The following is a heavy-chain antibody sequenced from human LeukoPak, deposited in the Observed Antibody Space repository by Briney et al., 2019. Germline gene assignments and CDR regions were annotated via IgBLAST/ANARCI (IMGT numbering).Heavy chain of an antibody. CDR3: ATPPLRYFDWSLLDY. CDR1: GYTLTELS. Sequence: ASVKVSCKFSGYTLTELSMHWVRQAPGKGLEWMGGFDPEDGETIYAQKFQGRVTMTEDTSTDTAYMELSSLRSEDTAVYYCATPPLRYFDWSLLDYWGQGTLVTVSS. V-gene: IGHV1-24*01. J-gene: IGHJ4*02. D-gene: IGHD3-9*01. CDR2: FDPEDGET.